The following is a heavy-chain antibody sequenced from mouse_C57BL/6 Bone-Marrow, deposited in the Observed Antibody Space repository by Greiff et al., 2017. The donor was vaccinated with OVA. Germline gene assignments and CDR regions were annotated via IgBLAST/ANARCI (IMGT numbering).Heavy chain of an antibody. CDR3: ARLLGDY. V-gene: IGHV1-55*01. Sequence: VQLQQSGAELVKPGASVKMSCKASGYTFTSYWITWVKQRPGQGLEWIGDINPSNGGTNYNEKFKSKATLTVDKSSSTAYMHLSSLTSEDSAVYYCARLLGDYWGQGTTLTVSS. J-gene: IGHJ2*01. D-gene: IGHD1-1*01. CDR1: GYTFTSYW. CDR2: INPSNGGT.